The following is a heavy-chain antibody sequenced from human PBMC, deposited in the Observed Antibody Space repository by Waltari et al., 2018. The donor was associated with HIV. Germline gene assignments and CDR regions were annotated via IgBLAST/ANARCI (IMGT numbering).Heavy chain of an antibody. J-gene: IGHJ6*02. CDR3: VKEHQYSHSWYSYYGMDV. D-gene: IGHD6-13*01. Sequence: EVQVLESGGALVQPGGSLRLSCAASGFTFSNYGMSWVRQAPGKGMEWVSTISGSGGSTYYAESLKDRFTVSRDKSKNTLYLQMNSLRAEDTAVYFCVKEHQYSHSWYSYYGMDVWGQGTTVTVSS. CDR1: GFTFSNYG. CDR2: ISGSGGST. V-gene: IGHV3-23*01.